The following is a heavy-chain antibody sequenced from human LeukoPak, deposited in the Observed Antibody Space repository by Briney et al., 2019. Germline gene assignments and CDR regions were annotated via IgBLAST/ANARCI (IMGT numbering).Heavy chain of an antibody. CDR2: ITSTAGAT. V-gene: IGHV3-23*01. Sequence: GGSLRLSCAASGLTFSTYAMTWVRQAPGKGLEWVSAITSTAGATFHADSVRGRFTITRDSSKTTEYLEMNNLRAGDTAVYFCARGSASDRRYTYDYFGEWGKGTLVTVSS. CDR1: GLTFSTYA. D-gene: IGHD5-18*01. J-gene: IGHJ4*02. CDR3: ARGSASDRRYTYDYFGE.